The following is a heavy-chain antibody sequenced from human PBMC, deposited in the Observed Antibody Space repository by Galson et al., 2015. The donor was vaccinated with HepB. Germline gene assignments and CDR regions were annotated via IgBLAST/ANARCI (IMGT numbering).Heavy chain of an antibody. V-gene: IGHV3-30*02. CDR2: IRFDGGNK. J-gene: IGHJ3*02. CDR1: GFTFSSHG. CDR3: AKEYCSTTNCSPASDI. Sequence: SLRLSCPASGFTFSSHGMHWVRQAQGKGLEWVAVIRFDGGNKSYAESVKGRFTISRDNSKNTLYLQMNSLRAEDTAVYYCAKEYCSTTNCSPASDIWGQGTMVTVSS. D-gene: IGHD2-2*01.